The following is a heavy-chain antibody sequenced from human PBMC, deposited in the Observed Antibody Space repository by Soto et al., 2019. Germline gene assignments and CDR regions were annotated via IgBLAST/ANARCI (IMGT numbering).Heavy chain of an antibody. CDR1: GGSIISYS. CDR3: ARDFAYFDS. V-gene: IGHV4-59*01. J-gene: IGHJ4*02. CDR2: VYHTGRT. D-gene: IGHD3-3*01. Sequence: PSETLSLTCTVSGGSIISYSWSWIRQPPGKGLEWIGYVYHTGRTSYNPSLKSRVSISMDTSKNQFSLNLDSVTAADTAVYFCARDFAYFDSWGQGTLVTV.